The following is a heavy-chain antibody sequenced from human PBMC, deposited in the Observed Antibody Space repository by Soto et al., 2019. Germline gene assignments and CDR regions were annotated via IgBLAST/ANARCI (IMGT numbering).Heavy chain of an antibody. CDR2: ISAYNGNT. Sequence: ALVKVSCKASGYTFTSYGISWVRQAPGQGLEWMGWISAYNGNTNYAQKLQGRVTMTTDTSTSTAYMELRSLRSDDTAVYYCARGGSTTYYYDSSGYYYSYWGQGTLVTVSS. V-gene: IGHV1-18*01. D-gene: IGHD3-22*01. CDR1: GYTFTSYG. J-gene: IGHJ4*02. CDR3: ARGGSTTYYYDSSGYYYSY.